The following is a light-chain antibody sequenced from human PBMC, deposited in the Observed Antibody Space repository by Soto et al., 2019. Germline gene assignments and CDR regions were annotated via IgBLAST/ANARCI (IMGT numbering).Light chain of an antibody. V-gene: IGLV1-51*02. J-gene: IGLJ2*01. Sequence: QSVLTQPPSVSAAPGQKVTISCSGSSSNIGNNYVSWYQHLPGTAPKLLIYENNKRPSGIPDRFSGSKSGTSATLGITGLQTGDAADYYCGKWDTSLSAVFGGGTKLTVL. CDR2: ENN. CDR3: GKWDTSLSAV. CDR1: SSNIGNNY.